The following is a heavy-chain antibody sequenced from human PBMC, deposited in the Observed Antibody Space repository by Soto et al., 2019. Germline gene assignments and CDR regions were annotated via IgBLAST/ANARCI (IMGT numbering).Heavy chain of an antibody. J-gene: IGHJ2*01. V-gene: IGHV4-30-4*01. CDR2: IYYSGST. CDR1: GGSISSGDYY. CDR3: ARVVNRPVRFDL. D-gene: IGHD2-15*01. Sequence: QVQLQESGPGLVKPSQTLSLTCTVSGGSISSGDYYWSWIRQPPGKGLECIGYIYYSGSTYYNLSLKSRVTISVDTSKNQLSLKLSSVTAADTAVYYCARVVNRPVRFDLWGRGALVTVTS.